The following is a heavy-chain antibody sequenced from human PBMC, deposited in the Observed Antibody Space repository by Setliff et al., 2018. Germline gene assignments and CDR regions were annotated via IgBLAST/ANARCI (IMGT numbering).Heavy chain of an antibody. CDR2: INFDGTST. CDR3: ARWRSSSPDDF. V-gene: IGHV3-74*01. D-gene: IGHD6-6*01. Sequence: GGSLRLSCEGSGLTLSHYWMHWVRQGPGKGLVWVSYINFDGTSTNYADSVRGRFTISRDNAKNSLYLQMDSLRDEDTAVYYCARWRSSSPDDFWGQGTLVTVSS. CDR1: GLTLSHYW. J-gene: IGHJ4*02.